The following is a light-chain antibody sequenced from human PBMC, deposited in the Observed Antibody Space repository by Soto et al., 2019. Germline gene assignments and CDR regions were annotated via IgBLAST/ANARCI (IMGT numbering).Light chain of an antibody. CDR3: SSYSSRNSLYI. CDR2: EVS. V-gene: IGLV2-14*01. J-gene: IGLJ1*01. Sequence: QSALTQPASVSGSPGQSITISCTGGSSDVGTYNYVSWYQQHPGKAPKLMIYEVSNRPLGISRRFSGSKSGNSASLTISGLQSEDEADYYCSSYSSRNSLYIFGTGTKLTVL. CDR1: SSDVGTYNY.